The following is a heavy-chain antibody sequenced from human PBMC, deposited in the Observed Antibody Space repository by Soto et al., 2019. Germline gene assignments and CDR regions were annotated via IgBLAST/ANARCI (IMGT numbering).Heavy chain of an antibody. D-gene: IGHD3-22*01. CDR3: ARGRGHYDSSGFSLLLSFHC. CDR2: SSSSIGTI. J-gene: IGHJ4*02. CDR1: GFTFSSYS. V-gene: IGHV3-48*02. Sequence: EVQLVESGGGLVQPGGSLRLSCSVSGFTFSSYSMNWVRQARGKGLEWVSYSSSSIGTIYYSVSVKGRFTISRDNAKNSLYLQMNSLRDEDTAVYYCARGRGHYDSSGFSLLLSFHCWGQGSLVTVSS.